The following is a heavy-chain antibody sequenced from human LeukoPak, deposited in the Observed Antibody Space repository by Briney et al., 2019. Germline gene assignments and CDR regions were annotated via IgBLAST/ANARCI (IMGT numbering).Heavy chain of an antibody. CDR3: VRHFTVTTDYFDY. CDR1: GYSINSGYW. D-gene: IGHD4-17*01. V-gene: IGHV4-38-2*01. J-gene: IGHJ4*02. CDR2: SFHSGST. Sequence: PSETLSLTCAVSGYSINSGYWWGWIRQPPGKGLEWIGSSFHSGSTNYNPSLKSRVTISVDTSKNHFSLKLSSVTAADTAVYYCVRHFTVTTDYFDYWGQGALVTVSS.